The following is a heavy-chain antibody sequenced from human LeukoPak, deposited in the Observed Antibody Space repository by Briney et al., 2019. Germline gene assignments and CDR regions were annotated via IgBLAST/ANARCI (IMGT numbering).Heavy chain of an antibody. CDR3: PRVTSEASFDY. CDR2: ISYDGSNK. CDR1: GFTFSNFA. J-gene: IGHJ4*02. Sequence: GGSLRLSCAASGFTFSNFAMHWVRQAPGKGLEWEALISYDGSNKYYADSVKGRFTISRDNSKNTLYLQMNSLRADDTAVYYCPRVTSEASFDYWGQGTLVIVSS. V-gene: IGHV3-30-3*01.